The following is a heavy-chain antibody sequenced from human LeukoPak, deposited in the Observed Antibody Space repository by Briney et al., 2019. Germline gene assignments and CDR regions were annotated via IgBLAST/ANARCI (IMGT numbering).Heavy chain of an antibody. CDR2: MNPNSGNT. Sequence: ASVKVSCKASGYTFTSYDINWVRQATGQGLEWMGWMNPNSGNTGYAQKFQGRVTMTRNTSISTAYMELSSLRSEDTAVHYCARGPLSKRNWFDPWGQGTLVTVSS. CDR3: ARGPLSKRNWFDP. D-gene: IGHD2/OR15-2a*01. CDR1: GYTFTSYD. J-gene: IGHJ5*02. V-gene: IGHV1-8*01.